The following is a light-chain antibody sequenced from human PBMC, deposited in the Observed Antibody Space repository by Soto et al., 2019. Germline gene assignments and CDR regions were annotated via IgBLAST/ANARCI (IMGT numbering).Light chain of an antibody. Sequence: QSVLTQPASVSGSPGQSITISCTGTSSDVGGYNYVSWYQQHPGKAPKLMIYDVSNRPSGVSNRFSGSKSGNTASLTISGLQAEDEADYYCSSYTSSSTPVVFGGWTKVTVL. CDR2: DVS. J-gene: IGLJ2*01. CDR1: SSDVGGYNY. V-gene: IGLV2-14*01. CDR3: SSYTSSSTPVV.